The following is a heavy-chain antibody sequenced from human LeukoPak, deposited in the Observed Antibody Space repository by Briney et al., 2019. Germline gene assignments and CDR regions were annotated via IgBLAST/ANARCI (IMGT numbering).Heavy chain of an antibody. CDR2: ISGSGGST. V-gene: IGHV3-23*01. J-gene: IGHJ3*02. D-gene: IGHD2-2*01. Sequence: GGSLRLSCAASGFTFSSYAMSWVRQAPGKGLEWVSAISGSGGSTYYADSVKGRFTISRDNSKNTLYLQMNSLRVEDTAVYYCAKKDIVVVPAAISNDAFDIWGQGTMVTVSS. CDR3: AKKDIVVVPAAISNDAFDI. CDR1: GFTFSSYA.